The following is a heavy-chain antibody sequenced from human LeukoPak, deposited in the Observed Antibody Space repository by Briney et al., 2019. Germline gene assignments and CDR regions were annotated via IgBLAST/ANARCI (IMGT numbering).Heavy chain of an antibody. V-gene: IGHV4-39*07. CDR3: VRDKGDGTRPSSERFDY. CDR1: GGSISSTIYY. Sequence: SETLSLTCTVSGGSISSTIYYWGWIRQPPGKGLEWIGSIYYSGSTYYNPSLKSRVAISVDTSKNQFSLKLSSVTAADTAVYYCVRDKGDGTRPSSERFDYWGQGTLVTVSS. D-gene: IGHD5-24*01. J-gene: IGHJ4*02. CDR2: IYYSGST.